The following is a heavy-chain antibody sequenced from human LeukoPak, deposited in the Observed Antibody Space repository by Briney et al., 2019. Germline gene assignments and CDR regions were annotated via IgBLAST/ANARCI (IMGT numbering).Heavy chain of an antibody. CDR1: GFTFSSYA. V-gene: IGHV3-23*01. D-gene: IGHD3-22*01. J-gene: IGHJ4*02. Sequence: GGSLRLSCAASGFTFSSYAMNWVRQAPGKGLEWVSAISGSGGSTFYTDSVKGRFTFSRDNSKNTLYLQMNSLRAEDTAVYYCAKGYYYDSSGYYYWGVFDYWGQGTLVTVSS. CDR3: AKGYYYDSSGYYYWGVFDY. CDR2: ISGSGGST.